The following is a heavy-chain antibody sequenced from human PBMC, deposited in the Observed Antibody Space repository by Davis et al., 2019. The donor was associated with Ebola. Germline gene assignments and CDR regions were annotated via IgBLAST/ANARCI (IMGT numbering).Heavy chain of an antibody. CDR2: ISSSSSSI. J-gene: IGHJ4*02. Sequence: GESLKISCAASGFPFSVYFMDWLRHAPGKGLEWVSSISSSSSSIYYADSVKGRFTISRDNAKNSLYLQMNSLRAEDTAVYYCARDLGYCSGGSCYGYFDYWGQGTLVTVSS. CDR3: ARDLGYCSGGSCYGYFDY. V-gene: IGHV3-21*01. CDR1: GFPFSVYF. D-gene: IGHD2-15*01.